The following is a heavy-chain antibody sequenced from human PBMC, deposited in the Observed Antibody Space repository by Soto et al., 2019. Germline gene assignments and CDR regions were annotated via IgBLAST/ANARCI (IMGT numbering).Heavy chain of an antibody. D-gene: IGHD2-15*01. Sequence: QVQLQESGPGLVKPSQTVSLTCTVSGGSISSGNDYWSWIRQPPGKGLEWIGYTHYSGNTNYNPSLKSRLTMSVDTSKNQFSLKLSSVTAADTAVYYCARDQGYHYDSWGQGTLVTVSS. V-gene: IGHV4-30-4*08. CDR3: ARDQGYHYDS. CDR1: GGSISSGNDY. CDR2: THYSGNT. J-gene: IGHJ5*01.